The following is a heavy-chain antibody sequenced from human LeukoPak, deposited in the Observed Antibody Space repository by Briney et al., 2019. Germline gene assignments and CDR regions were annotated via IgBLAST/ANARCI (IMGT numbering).Heavy chain of an antibody. CDR1: GFTFNKYA. CDR2: MSGIGDT. J-gene: IGHJ4*02. CDR3: ARDETRRGCSGVTCYSDFDY. Sequence: GGSLRLSCAASGFTFNKYAMSWVRQPPGKGLEWVSSMSGIGDTYYANSVKGRFTISRDNSKNTVSLQMSSLRAEDTAVYYCARDETRRGCSGVTCYSDFDYWGQRTLVTVSS. D-gene: IGHD2-15*01. V-gene: IGHV3-23*01.